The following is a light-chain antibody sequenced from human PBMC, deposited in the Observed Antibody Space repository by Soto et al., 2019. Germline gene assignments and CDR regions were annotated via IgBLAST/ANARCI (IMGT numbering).Light chain of an antibody. CDR2: AVS. CDR3: CSYGGTFYV. J-gene: IGLJ1*01. CDR1: SSDVGLYDY. Sequence: QSALTQPASVSGSPGQSITISCTGTSSDVGLYDYVSWYQQHPGKAPQLMIYAVSNRPSGVSNRFSASRSGSTASLFISGLQAEDEADYYCCSYGGTFYVFGTGTKVTVL. V-gene: IGLV2-14*01.